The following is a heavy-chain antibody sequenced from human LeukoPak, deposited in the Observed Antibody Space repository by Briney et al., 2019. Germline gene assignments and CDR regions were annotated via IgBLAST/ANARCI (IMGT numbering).Heavy chain of an antibody. CDR1: GFTFSNAW. J-gene: IGHJ4*02. V-gene: IGHV3-15*07. Sequence: GGSLRLSCAASGFTFSNAWMNWVRQAPGKGLEWVGRIKSKTDGGTTDYAAPVKGRFTISRDDSKNTLYLQMNSLKTEDTAVYYCSREWGNGNDLRPDSWGQGTLVTVSS. CDR3: SREWGNGNDLRPDS. CDR2: IKSKTDGGTT. D-gene: IGHD1-1*01.